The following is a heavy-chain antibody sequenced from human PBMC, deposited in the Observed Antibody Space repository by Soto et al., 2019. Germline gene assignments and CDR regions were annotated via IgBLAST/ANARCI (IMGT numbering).Heavy chain of an antibody. CDR2: IKQDGSEK. J-gene: IGHJ4*02. CDR3: ARVGPSLYYYGSGSYFFDY. CDR1: GFTFSSYW. Sequence: GGSLRLSCAASGFTFSSYWMSWVRQAPGKGLEWVANIKQDGSEKYYVDSVKGRFTISRDNAKNSLYLQMNSLRAEDTAVYYCARVGPSLYYYGSGSYFFDYWGQGTLVTVSS. V-gene: IGHV3-7*01. D-gene: IGHD3-10*01.